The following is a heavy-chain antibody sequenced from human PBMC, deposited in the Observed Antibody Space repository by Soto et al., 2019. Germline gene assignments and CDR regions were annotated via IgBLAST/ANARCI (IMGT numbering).Heavy chain of an antibody. CDR2: INSDGSSA. J-gene: IGHJ6*02. Sequence: GGSLRLSCAASGFTFSSYWMHWVRQAPGKGLVWVSRINSDGSSATYADSVKGRFTVSRDNAKNTLYLQMNSLRAEDTAVYYCARDLPTNGDGMDVWGQGTTVTVSS. V-gene: IGHV3-74*01. D-gene: IGHD2-8*01. CDR1: GFTFSSYW. CDR3: ARDLPTNGDGMDV.